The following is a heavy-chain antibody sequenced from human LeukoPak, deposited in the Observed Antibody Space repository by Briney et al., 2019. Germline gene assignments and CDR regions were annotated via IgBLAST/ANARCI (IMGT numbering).Heavy chain of an antibody. J-gene: IGHJ3*02. V-gene: IGHV4-59*02. Sequence: KPSETLSLTCTVSGGSVRSYYWSWIRQPPGEGLEWIAYIHNTGSTNYNPSLKSRVTISLDTSKNEFSLKLTSVTAADTAVYYCVRDWEGFSFDIWGQGTMVTVSS. D-gene: IGHD1-26*01. CDR3: VRDWEGFSFDI. CDR2: IHNTGST. CDR1: GGSVRSYY.